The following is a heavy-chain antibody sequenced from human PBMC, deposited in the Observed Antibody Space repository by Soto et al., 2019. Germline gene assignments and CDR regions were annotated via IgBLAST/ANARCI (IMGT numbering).Heavy chain of an antibody. CDR1: GYTFTSYG. D-gene: IGHD1-26*01. CDR3: AREVGDDYFKNWFDP. CDR2: ISAYNGNT. V-gene: IGHV1-18*04. J-gene: IGHJ5*02. Sequence: GASVKVSCKASGYTFTSYGISWVRQAPGQGLEWMGWISAYNGNTNYAQKLQGRVAMTTDTSTSTAYMELRSLRSDDTAVYYCAREVGDDYFKNWFDPWGQGTLVTVSS.